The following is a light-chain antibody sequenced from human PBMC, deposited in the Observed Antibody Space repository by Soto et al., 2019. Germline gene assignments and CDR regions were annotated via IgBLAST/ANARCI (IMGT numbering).Light chain of an antibody. CDR1: QGISSR. CDR2: AAS. Sequence: DIQMTQSPSSVAASVRDRVTITCRASQGISSRLAWYQQNPEEAPKLLIYAASSLQSGVPSRFSGSGSGTDSTLTISSLQPEDFATYYCQQANSCPFTFGPGTKVDL. V-gene: IGKV1-12*01. CDR3: QQANSCPFT. J-gene: IGKJ3*01.